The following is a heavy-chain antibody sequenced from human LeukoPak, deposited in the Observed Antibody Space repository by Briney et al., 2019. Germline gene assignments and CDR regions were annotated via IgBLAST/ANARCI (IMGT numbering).Heavy chain of an antibody. CDR2: IWYDGSNK. CDR3: AKDLGYSYGYGTFDY. V-gene: IGHV3-33*06. CDR1: GFTFSSYG. J-gene: IGHJ4*02. Sequence: GGSLRLSCAASGFTFSSYGMHWVRQAPGKGLEWVALIWYDGSNKYYGDFVKGRFTISRDNSKNTLYLQMNSLRAEDTAVYYCAKDLGYSYGYGTFDYWGQGTLVTVSS. D-gene: IGHD5-18*01.